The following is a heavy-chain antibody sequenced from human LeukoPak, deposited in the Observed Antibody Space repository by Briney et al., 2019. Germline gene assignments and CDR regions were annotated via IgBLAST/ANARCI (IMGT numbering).Heavy chain of an antibody. J-gene: IGHJ4*02. D-gene: IGHD1-7*01. CDR1: YA. CDR2: ISASGYST. CDR3: AKDVYNWNFYFDY. Sequence: YAMSWVRQAPGKGLEWVSAISASGYSTYYADSVKGRFTISRDNSKKTLCLQMNSLRAEDTAIFYCAKDVYNWNFYFDYWGQGTLVTVSS. V-gene: IGHV3-23*01.